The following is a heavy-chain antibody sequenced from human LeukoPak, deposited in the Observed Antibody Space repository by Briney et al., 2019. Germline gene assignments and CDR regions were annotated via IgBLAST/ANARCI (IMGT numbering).Heavy chain of an antibody. D-gene: IGHD4/OR15-4a*01. CDR2: IKQDGSEK. CDR1: GFTFSNYS. J-gene: IGHJ4*02. CDR3: AKDLTPYDALDY. Sequence: GGSLRLSCAASGFTFSNYSMNWVRQAPGKGLEWVANIKQDGSEKYYVDSVKGRFTISRDNAKNSLYLQMNSLRAEDTAVYYCAKDLTPYDALDYWGQGTLVTVSS. V-gene: IGHV3-7*01.